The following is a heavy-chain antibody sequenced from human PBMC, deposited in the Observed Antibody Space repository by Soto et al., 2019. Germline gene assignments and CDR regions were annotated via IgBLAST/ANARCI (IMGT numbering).Heavy chain of an antibody. D-gene: IGHD5-12*01. CDR1: GFTFSSYG. CDR2: ISYDGSNK. CDR3: AKGPGLSRDGYIYYFDY. Sequence: GGSLRLSCAAFGFTFSSYGMHWVRQAPGKGLEWVAVISYDGSNKYYADSVKGRFTISRDNSKNTLYLQMNSLRAEDTAVYYCAKGPGLSRDGYIYYFDYWGQGTLVTVSS. V-gene: IGHV3-30*18. J-gene: IGHJ4*02.